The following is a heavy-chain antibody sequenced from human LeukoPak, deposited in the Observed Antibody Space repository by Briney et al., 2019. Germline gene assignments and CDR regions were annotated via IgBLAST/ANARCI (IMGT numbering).Heavy chain of an antibody. CDR3: ARGTGHDAFDI. D-gene: IGHD3/OR15-3a*01. CDR2: ISANGGST. Sequence: GGSLRLSRSASGFIISNYAMHWVRQAPGKGLEYVSAISANGGSTYYADSVKGRFTISRDNSKNTLYLQMNSLRAEDTAVYYCARGTGHDAFDIWGQGTMVTVSS. CDR1: GFIISNYA. J-gene: IGHJ3*02. V-gene: IGHV3-64*04.